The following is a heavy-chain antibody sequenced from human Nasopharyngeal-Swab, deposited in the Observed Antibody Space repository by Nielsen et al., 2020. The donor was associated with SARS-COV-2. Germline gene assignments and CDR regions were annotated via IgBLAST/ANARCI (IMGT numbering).Heavy chain of an antibody. D-gene: IGHD1-7*01. CDR3: ARGGNYAPFDY. Sequence: GESLKISCAASGFTFSNACMSWIRQAPGKGLEWVSYISSSSSYTNYADSVKGRFTISRDNAKNSLYLQMNSLRAEDTAVYYCARGGNYAPFDYWGQGTLVTVSS. J-gene: IGHJ4*02. CDR2: ISSSSSYT. CDR1: GFTFSNAC. V-gene: IGHV3-11*06.